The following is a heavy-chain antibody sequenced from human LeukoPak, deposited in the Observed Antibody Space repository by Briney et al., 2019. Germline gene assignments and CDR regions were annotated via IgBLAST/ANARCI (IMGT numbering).Heavy chain of an antibody. D-gene: IGHD4-17*01. V-gene: IGHV3-53*04. CDR1: GITVSDNF. CDR3: ARDRTDYGDAYFDY. CDR2: IYPSGGT. J-gene: IGHJ4*02. Sequence: PGGSLRLSCAASGITVSDNFMTWVRQAPGKGLEWVSVIYPSGGTYYADSVKGRFTISRHNSKNTLYLQMNSLRAEDTAVYYCARDRTDYGDAYFDYWGQGTLVTVSS.